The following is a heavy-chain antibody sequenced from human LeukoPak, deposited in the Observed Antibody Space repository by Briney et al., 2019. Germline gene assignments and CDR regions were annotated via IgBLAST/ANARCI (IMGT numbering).Heavy chain of an antibody. J-gene: IGHJ6*03. CDR2: IRYDGSNK. D-gene: IGHD3-10*01. V-gene: IGHV3-30*02. CDR1: GFTFSNYG. CDR3: ARDGPHYYGSGSYTYYYYMDV. Sequence: RAGGSLRLSCAASGFTFSNYGMHWVRQAPGKGLEWVAFIRYDGSNKYYADSVKGRFTISRDNSKNTLYLQMNSLRAEDTAVYYCARDGPHYYGSGSYTYYYYMDVWGKGTTVTISS.